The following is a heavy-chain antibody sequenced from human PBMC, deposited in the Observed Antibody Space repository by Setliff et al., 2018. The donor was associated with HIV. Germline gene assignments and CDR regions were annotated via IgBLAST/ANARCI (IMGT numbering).Heavy chain of an antibody. Sequence: SETLSLTCTVSGGSISSGGYYWSWIRQPPGKGLEWIGEINHSGRTNNNQSLKSRVTISVDASKKQFSLKLTSVTAADTAVYYCARGIAVVPGALEDFYYKDVWGKGTTVTVSS. CDR1: GGSISSGGYY. J-gene: IGHJ6*03. CDR3: ARGIAVVPGALEDFYYKDV. V-gene: IGHV4-39*07. D-gene: IGHD6-19*01. CDR2: INHSGRT.